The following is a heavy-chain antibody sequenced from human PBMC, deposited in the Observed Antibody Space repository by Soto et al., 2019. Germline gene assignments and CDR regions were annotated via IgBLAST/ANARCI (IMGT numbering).Heavy chain of an antibody. CDR2: ISGSGDTT. CDR3: AKDKYQLLPYGLDV. Sequence: EVQVLESGGGLVQPGGSLRLSCAASGFTFSSYAMSWVRQAPGKGLEWVSAISGSGDTTYYADSVEGRFTISRDNSKNTLYLRMISLRAEDTAVYYCAKDKYQLLPYGLDVWGQGTAVTVSS. V-gene: IGHV3-23*01. J-gene: IGHJ6*02. CDR1: GFTFSSYA. D-gene: IGHD2-2*01.